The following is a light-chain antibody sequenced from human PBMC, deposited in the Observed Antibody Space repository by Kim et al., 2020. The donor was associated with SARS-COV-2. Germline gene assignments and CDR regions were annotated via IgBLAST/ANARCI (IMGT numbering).Light chain of an antibody. V-gene: IGKV3-11*01. CDR3: QQRRSWPLT. CDR1: QRVSSY. CDR2: DAS. J-gene: IGKJ4*01. Sequence: LSPGERATLSGRASQRVSSYLGWYQKKPGQAPRLLIYDASNRATGIPARFGGSGSGTDFTLTISSLEPEDFAVYFCQQRRSWPLTFGGGTKVDIK.